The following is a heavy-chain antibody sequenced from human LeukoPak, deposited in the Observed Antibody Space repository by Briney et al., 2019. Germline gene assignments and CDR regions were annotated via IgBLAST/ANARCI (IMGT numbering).Heavy chain of an antibody. CDR2: INPSGGST. V-gene: IGHV1-46*01. D-gene: IGHD5-18*01. Sequence: ASEKVSCKASGYTFTSYYMHWVRQAPGQGLEWMGIINPSGGSTSYAQKFQGRVTMTRDTSTSTVYMELSSLRSEDTAVYYCARAGELWPLDYWGQGTLVTVSS. CDR3: ARAGELWPLDY. CDR1: GYTFTSYY. J-gene: IGHJ4*02.